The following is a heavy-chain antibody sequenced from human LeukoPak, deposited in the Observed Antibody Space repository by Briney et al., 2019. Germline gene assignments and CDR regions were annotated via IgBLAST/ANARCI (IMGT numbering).Heavy chain of an antibody. CDR3: VSLNSGYDGK. J-gene: IGHJ4*02. D-gene: IGHD5-12*01. V-gene: IGHV1-69*06. CDR1: GGTFSSYA. CDR2: IIPIFGTA. Sequence: SVKVSCKASGGTFSSYAISWVRQAPGQGLEWMGGIIPIFGTANYAQKFQGRVTITADKSTSTAYMELSSLRSEDTAVYYCVSLNSGYDGKWGQGTLVTVSS.